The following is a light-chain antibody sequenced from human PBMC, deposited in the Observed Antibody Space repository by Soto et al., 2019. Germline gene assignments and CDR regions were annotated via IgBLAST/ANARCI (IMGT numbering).Light chain of an antibody. V-gene: IGLV2-14*01. CDR3: SSFTTTSTYV. CDR2: EVS. CDR1: SSDVGAYNY. J-gene: IGLJ1*01. Sequence: QSALTQPASVSGSPGQSITISCTGTSSDVGAYNYVSWYQQYPGKAPKLMIYEVSNRPSGVSNRFSGSKSGNTASLTISGIQAEDEADYYCSSFTTTSTYVVGTGTKLTVL.